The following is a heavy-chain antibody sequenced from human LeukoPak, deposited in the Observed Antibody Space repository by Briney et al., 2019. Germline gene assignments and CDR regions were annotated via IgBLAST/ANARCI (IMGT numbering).Heavy chain of an antibody. Sequence: GRSLRLSCAASGFTFSSYGMHWVRQAPGKGLEWVAVISYDGSNKYYADSVKGRFTISRDNSKNTLYLQRNSLRAEDTAVYYCANIGDSSGWAIDYWGQGTLVTVSS. CDR3: ANIGDSSGWAIDY. V-gene: IGHV3-30*18. CDR1: GFTFSSYG. J-gene: IGHJ4*02. D-gene: IGHD6-19*01. CDR2: ISYDGSNK.